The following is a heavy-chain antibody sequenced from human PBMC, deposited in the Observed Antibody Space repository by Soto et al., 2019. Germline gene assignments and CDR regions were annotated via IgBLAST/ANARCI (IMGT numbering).Heavy chain of an antibody. CDR3: ARGHPYSGTWYRPFDY. CDR2: IYSAGST. J-gene: IGHJ4*02. CDR1: GFSVSSNY. V-gene: IGHV3-53*04. Sequence: EVQLVESGGGLVQPGGSLRLSCAASGFSVSSNYMSWVRQAPGKGLEWVSSIYSAGSTYYADSVKGRFTISRHNSENMLYLQRNSLRAEDTAVYYCARGHPYSGTWYRPFDYWGQGTLVTVSS. D-gene: IGHD6-13*01.